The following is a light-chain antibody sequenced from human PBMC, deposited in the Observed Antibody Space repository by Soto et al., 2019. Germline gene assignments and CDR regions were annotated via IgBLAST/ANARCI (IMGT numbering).Light chain of an antibody. V-gene: IGKV3-11*01. CDR2: DAS. CDR1: QSVSSY. Sequence: LSLRERSTLSCRASQSVSSYLAWYQQKPGQAPRLLIYDASNRATGIPARFSGSGSGTDFTLTISSLEPEDFAVYYCQQRSNWLTFGGGTKVDIK. J-gene: IGKJ4*01. CDR3: QQRSNWLT.